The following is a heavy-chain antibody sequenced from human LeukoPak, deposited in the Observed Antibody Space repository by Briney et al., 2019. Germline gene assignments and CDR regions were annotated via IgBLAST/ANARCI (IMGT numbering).Heavy chain of an antibody. D-gene: IGHD3-10*01. CDR1: GFTFSSYA. CDR2: ISGSGGST. Sequence: GGSLRLSCAASGFTFSSYAMSWVRQAPGKGLEWVSAISGSGGSTYYADSVKGRFTISRDNSKNTLYLQMNSLKTEDTAVYYCTKGQTYYYGSGSDDWGQGTLVTVSS. CDR3: TKGQTYYYGSGSDD. J-gene: IGHJ4*02. V-gene: IGHV3-23*01.